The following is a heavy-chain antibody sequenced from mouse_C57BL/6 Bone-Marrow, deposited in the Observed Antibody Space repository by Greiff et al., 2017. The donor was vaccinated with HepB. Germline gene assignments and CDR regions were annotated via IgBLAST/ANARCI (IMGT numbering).Heavy chain of an antibody. D-gene: IGHD4-1*01. CDR3: ARRWDEGYFDY. V-gene: IGHV5-16*01. J-gene: IGHJ2*01. CDR2: INYDGSST. Sequence: EVKLVESEGGLVQPGSSMKLSCTASGFTFSDYYMAWVRQVPEKGLEWVANINYDGSSTYYLDSLKSRFIISRDNAKNILYLQMSSLKSEDTATYYCARRWDEGYFDYWGQGTTLTVSS. CDR1: GFTFSDYY.